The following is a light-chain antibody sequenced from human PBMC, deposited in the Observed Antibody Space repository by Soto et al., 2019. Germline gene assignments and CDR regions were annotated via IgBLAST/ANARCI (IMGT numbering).Light chain of an antibody. Sequence: ELTQPPSVSVAPGKTARITCGGNNIGSKSVHWYQQKPGQAPVLVIYYDSDRPSGIPERFSGSNSGNTATLTISRVEAGDEADYYCQVWDSSSDHVVFGGGTKVTVL. CDR2: YDS. V-gene: IGLV3-21*04. J-gene: IGLJ2*01. CDR1: NIGSKS. CDR3: QVWDSSSDHVV.